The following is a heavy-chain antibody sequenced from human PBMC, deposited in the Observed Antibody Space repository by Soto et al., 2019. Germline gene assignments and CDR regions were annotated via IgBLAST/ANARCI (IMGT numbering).Heavy chain of an antibody. J-gene: IGHJ5*02. V-gene: IGHV4-59*12. CDR2: IYYSGST. CDR3: ARDYGDYNWFDP. Sequence: SETLSLTCTVSGGSISSYYWSWIRQPPGKGLEWIGYIYYSGSTNYNPSLKSRVTISVDTSKNQFSLKLNSVTAADTAVYYCARDYGDYNWFDPWGQGTLVTVSS. CDR1: GGSISSYY. D-gene: IGHD4-17*01.